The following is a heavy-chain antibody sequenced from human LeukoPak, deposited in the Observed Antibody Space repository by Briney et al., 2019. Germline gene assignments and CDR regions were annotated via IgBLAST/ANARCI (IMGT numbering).Heavy chain of an antibody. CDR2: IYYSGST. J-gene: IGHJ4*02. D-gene: IGHD3-16*02. Sequence: SQTLSLTCTVSGGSISSGGYYWSWVRQHPGKGLEWIGYIYYSGSTYYNPSLKSRVTISVDTSKNQFSLKLSSVTAADTAVYYCARVIDYVWGSYRRPHPSYYFDYWGQGTLVTVSS. V-gene: IGHV4-31*03. CDR3: ARVIDYVWGSYRRPHPSYYFDY. CDR1: GGSISSGGYY.